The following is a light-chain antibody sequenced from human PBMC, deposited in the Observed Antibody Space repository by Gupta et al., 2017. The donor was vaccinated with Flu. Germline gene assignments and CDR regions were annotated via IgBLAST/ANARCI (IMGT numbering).Light chain of an antibody. Sequence: RSTLSGRASQSVSSNLAWYQQKPGQAPRLLIHGASTRATGIPARFSGSGSETEFTLTISSLQSEDFAVYYCQQYNIWPPWTFGQGTKVEIK. CDR3: QQYNIWPPWT. J-gene: IGKJ1*01. V-gene: IGKV3-15*01. CDR2: GAS. CDR1: QSVSSN.